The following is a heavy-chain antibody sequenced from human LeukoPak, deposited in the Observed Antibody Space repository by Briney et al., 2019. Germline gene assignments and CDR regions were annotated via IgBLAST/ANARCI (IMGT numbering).Heavy chain of an antibody. D-gene: IGHD3-22*01. CDR2: INPNSGGT. CDR3: ARIYYYDSSGYGSNYFDY. J-gene: IGHJ4*02. Sequence: ASVKVSCKASGYTFTGYYMRWVRQVPGQGLEWMGWINPNSGGTNYAQKFQGRVTMTRDTSISTAYMELSRLRSDNTAVYYCARIYYYDSSGYGSNYFDYWGQGTLVTVSS. CDR1: GYTFTGYY. V-gene: IGHV1-2*02.